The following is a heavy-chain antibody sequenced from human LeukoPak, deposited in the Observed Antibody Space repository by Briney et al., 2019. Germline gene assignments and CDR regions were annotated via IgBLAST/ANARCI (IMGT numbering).Heavy chain of an antibody. J-gene: IGHJ5*02. CDR1: GFTFNDYY. V-gene: IGHV3-11*01. CDR2: ISSSGTTI. D-gene: IGHD3-10*01. Sequence: GGSLRLSCAASGFTFNDYYMTWIRQAPGKGLEWVSYISSSGTTIYYADSVKGRFTISRDNAKNSLYLQMNTLRAEDTAVYFCARSPHIWFAERGWFDPWGQGTLVTVSS. CDR3: ARSPHIWFAERGWFDP.